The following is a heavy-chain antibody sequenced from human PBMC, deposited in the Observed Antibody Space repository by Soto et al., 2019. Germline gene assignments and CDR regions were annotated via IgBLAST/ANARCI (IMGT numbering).Heavy chain of an antibody. CDR2: MYNSGST. V-gene: IGHV4-59*11. D-gene: IGHD5-18*01. CDR3: AREDTAMGGDNWFDP. Sequence: SETLSFTYTGSGGSIRGHYWSWIRQAPGKGLEWIGYMYNSGSTDYNPSFKSRVTISVDTSKNQFSLKLSSVTAADTAVYYCAREDTAMGGDNWFDPWGQGTLVTVSS. CDR1: GGSIRGHY. J-gene: IGHJ5*02.